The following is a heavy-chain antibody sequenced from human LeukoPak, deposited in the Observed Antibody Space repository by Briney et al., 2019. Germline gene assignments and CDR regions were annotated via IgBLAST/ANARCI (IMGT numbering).Heavy chain of an antibody. J-gene: IGHJ3*02. Sequence: PSQTLSLTCTVSGGSISSGDYYWSWIRQPPGKGLEWIGYIYYSGSTYYNPSLKSRVTISVDTSKNQFSLKLSSVTAADTAVYYCARETTVVSDGAFDIWGQGTMVTVSS. CDR2: IYYSGST. D-gene: IGHD4-23*01. CDR1: GGSISSGDYY. V-gene: IGHV4-30-4*08. CDR3: ARETTVVSDGAFDI.